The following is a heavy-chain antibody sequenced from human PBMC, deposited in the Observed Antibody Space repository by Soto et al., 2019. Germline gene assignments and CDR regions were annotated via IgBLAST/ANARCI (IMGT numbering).Heavy chain of an antibody. CDR2: IIPIKGRA. CDR1: GGSFTSYT. J-gene: IGHJ6*03. V-gene: IGHV1-69*02. CDR3: PKSLLFVDHAYMDV. D-gene: IGHD2-21*01. Sequence: QVQLVQSGAEVKKPGSSVKVSCEASGGSFTSYTFTWVRQAPGQGLEWMGRIIPIKGRADYALKLQDRVTITADRSTKTVYMGLSGLRPEDTAIYYCPKSLLFVDHAYMDVWGKGTTVTVSS.